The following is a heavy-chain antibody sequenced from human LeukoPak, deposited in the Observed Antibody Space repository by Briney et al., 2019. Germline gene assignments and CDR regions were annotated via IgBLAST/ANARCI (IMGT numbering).Heavy chain of an antibody. CDR2: INPNSGGT. J-gene: IGHJ3*02. D-gene: IGHD2-2*01. CDR3: ARGAVPAAIRAFDI. Sequence: GASVKVSRKASGYTFTGYYMHWVRQAPGQGLEWMGWINPNSGGTNYAQKFQGRVTMTRDTSISTAYMELSRLRSDDTAVYYCARGAVPAAIRAFDIWGQGTMVTVSS. V-gene: IGHV1-2*02. CDR1: GYTFTGYY.